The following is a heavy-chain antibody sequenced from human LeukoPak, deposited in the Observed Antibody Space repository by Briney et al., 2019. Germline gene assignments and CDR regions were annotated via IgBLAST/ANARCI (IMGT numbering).Heavy chain of an antibody. Sequence: GGSLRLSCAASGFTFSSYAMHWVRQAPGKGLEWVAVISYDGSNKYYADSVKGRFTISRDNSKNTLYLQMNSLRAEDTAVYYCVRGPNGEADCSGGSCYSFSYYYYYGMDVWGQGTTVTVSS. J-gene: IGHJ6*02. CDR3: VRGPNGEADCSGGSCYSFSYYYYYGMDV. CDR1: GFTFSSYA. D-gene: IGHD2-15*01. CDR2: ISYDGSNK. V-gene: IGHV3-30*04.